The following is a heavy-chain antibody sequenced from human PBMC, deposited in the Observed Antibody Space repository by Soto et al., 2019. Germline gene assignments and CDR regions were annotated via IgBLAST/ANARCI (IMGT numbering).Heavy chain of an antibody. Sequence: SETLSLTCTVSGGSISSGGYYWSWIRQHPGKGLEWIGYIYYSGSTYYNPSLKSRVTISVDTSKNQFSLKLSSVTAADTAVYYCARSSTSANGFDYWGQGTLVTVSS. J-gene: IGHJ4*02. V-gene: IGHV4-31*03. D-gene: IGHD2-2*01. CDR1: GGSISSGGYY. CDR3: ARSSTSANGFDY. CDR2: IYYSGST.